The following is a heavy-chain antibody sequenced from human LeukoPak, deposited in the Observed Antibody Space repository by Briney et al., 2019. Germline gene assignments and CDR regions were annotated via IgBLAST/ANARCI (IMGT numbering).Heavy chain of an antibody. V-gene: IGHV1-2*02. J-gene: IGHJ5*02. CDR2: INPNNGVT. Sequence: ASVKVSCKASGYTFIDYYMHWVRQAPGQGLEWMGWINPNNGVTDYAQKFQGRVTMTRDTSISTAYMELSRLRSNDTAVYYCARQSPRIAAPGTRSDWCEPWGQGTLVTVSS. CDR1: GYTFIDYY. CDR3: ARQSPRIAAPGTRSDWCEP. D-gene: IGHD6-13*01.